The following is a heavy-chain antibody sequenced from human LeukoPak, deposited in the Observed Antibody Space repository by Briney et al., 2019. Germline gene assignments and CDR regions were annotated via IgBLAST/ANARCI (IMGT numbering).Heavy chain of an antibody. CDR1: GGSISSGGYY. V-gene: IGHV4-31*03. Sequence: PSETLSLTRTVSGGSISSGGYYWSWIRQHPGKGLEWIGYIYYSGSTYYNPSLKSRVTISVDTSKNQFSLKLSSVTAADTSVYYCARVQGGPMVRGVIITSWFDPWGQGTLVTVSS. CDR3: ARVQGGPMVRGVIITSWFDP. CDR2: IYYSGST. D-gene: IGHD3-10*01. J-gene: IGHJ5*02.